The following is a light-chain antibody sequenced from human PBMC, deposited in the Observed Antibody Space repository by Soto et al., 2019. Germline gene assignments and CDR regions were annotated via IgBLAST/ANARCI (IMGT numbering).Light chain of an antibody. CDR2: DAS. J-gene: IGKJ2*01. CDR1: QSVSSN. CDR3: QQYNNWPYT. V-gene: IGKV3-15*01. Sequence: EIVMTQSPATLSVSPGERATLSCRASQSVSSNLAWYRQKPGQAPRLFMYDASARATGIPARFSGSGSGTEFTLTISSLQSEDFAVYHCQQYNNWPYTFGQGTRLEIK.